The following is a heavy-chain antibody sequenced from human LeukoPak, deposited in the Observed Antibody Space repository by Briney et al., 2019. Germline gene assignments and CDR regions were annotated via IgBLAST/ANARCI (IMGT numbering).Heavy chain of an antibody. Sequence: SGTLSLTCAVSGGSISSDHWWSWVRQPPGKGLEWIGEIHHSGSTNYNPSLKSRVTISVDKLKNQFSLKMSSVTAADTAVYYCASKLTAVAGYFDYWGRGTLVTVSS. D-gene: IGHD6-19*01. V-gene: IGHV4-4*02. CDR3: ASKLTAVAGYFDY. CDR2: IHHSGST. CDR1: GGSISSDHW. J-gene: IGHJ4*02.